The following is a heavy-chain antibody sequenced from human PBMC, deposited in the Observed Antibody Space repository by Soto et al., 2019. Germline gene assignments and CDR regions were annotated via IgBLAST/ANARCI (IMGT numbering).Heavy chain of an antibody. Sequence: EVQLLESGGGLAQTGGSLRLSCAASGFTFSSYAMNWVRQAPGKGLEWVSFISGRGDKTYYADSVKGRFTISRDNSKSTLSLQNTRRRAEYTAVYDFAKLNTMTRGGPAIDYRSQGTLVTVSS. V-gene: IGHV3-23*01. CDR3: AKLNTMTRGGPAIDY. CDR1: GFTFSSYA. D-gene: IGHD3-16*01. J-gene: IGHJ4*02. CDR2: ISGRGDKT.